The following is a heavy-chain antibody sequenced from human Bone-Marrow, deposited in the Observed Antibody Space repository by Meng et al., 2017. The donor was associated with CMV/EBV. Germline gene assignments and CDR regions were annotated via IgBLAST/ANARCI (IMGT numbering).Heavy chain of an antibody. CDR2: ISSSGSTI. V-gene: IGHV3-11*04. CDR1: GFTFSDYY. Sequence: GESLKISCAASGFTFSDYYMSWIRQAPGKGLEWVSYISSSGSTIHYADSVKGRFTISRDNAKNSLYLQMNSLRVEDSAVYYCARDAWFGELDYWGQGTLVTVSS. D-gene: IGHD3-10*01. J-gene: IGHJ4*02. CDR3: ARDAWFGELDY.